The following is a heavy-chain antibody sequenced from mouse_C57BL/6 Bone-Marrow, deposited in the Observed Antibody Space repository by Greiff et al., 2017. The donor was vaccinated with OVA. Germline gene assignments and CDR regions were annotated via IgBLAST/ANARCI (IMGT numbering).Heavy chain of an antibody. V-gene: IGHV14-2*01. CDR1: GFTITDYY. J-gene: IGHJ3*01. CDR3: ASAYSNYNPWFAY. D-gene: IGHD2-5*01. CDR2: IDPEDGET. Sequence: VQLQQSGAELVKPGASVKLSCTASGFTITDYYMHWVKQRTEQGLEWIGRIDPEDGETKYAPKFQGKATITADTSSNTAYLQLSSLTSEDTAVYYCASAYSNYNPWFAYWGQGTLVTVSA.